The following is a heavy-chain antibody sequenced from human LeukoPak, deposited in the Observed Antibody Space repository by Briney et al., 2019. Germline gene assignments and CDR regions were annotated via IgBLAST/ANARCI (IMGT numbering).Heavy chain of an antibody. J-gene: IGHJ4*02. Sequence: GGSLRLSCASSGFNYSSYVMNWVRQAPAKGLEWVSYISTSGSTIYYADSVKGRVTISRDNAKNSLYLQMISLRAEDTAVYYCARGIVATTKGLDYWGQGTLVSVSS. D-gene: IGHD5-12*01. CDR2: ISTSGSTI. V-gene: IGHV3-48*03. CDR3: ARGIVATTKGLDY. CDR1: GFNYSSYV.